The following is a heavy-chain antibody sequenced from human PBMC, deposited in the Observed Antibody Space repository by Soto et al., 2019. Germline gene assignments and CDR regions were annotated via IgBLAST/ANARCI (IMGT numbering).Heavy chain of an antibody. CDR3: AGDVGYNYKGGMDV. D-gene: IGHD1-1*01. CDR1: GGTFSSYA. J-gene: IGHJ6*04. Sequence: QVKLVQSGAEVKTPGSSVKVSCKASGGTFSSYAISWVRQAPGQGLEWMGGIIPIFGTANYAQKFQGRVTITADNSTSTAYMELSSRSSEDTAVYYCAGDVGYNYKGGMDVWGEGTTVTVSS. V-gene: IGHV1-69*06. CDR2: IIPIFGTA.